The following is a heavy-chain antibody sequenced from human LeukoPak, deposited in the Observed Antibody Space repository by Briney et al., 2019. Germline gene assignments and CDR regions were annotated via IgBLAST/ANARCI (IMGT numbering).Heavy chain of an antibody. CDR1: GFTVSTNY. Sequence: PGGSLRLSCAASGFTVSTNYMSWVRQAPGKGLEWVSVIYSGDTTFYADSVKGRFTISRDNAENSLYLQMNSLRAEDTAVYYCARPGYYYGMDVWGQGTTVTVSS. CDR2: IYSGDTT. J-gene: IGHJ6*02. CDR3: ARPGYYYGMDV. V-gene: IGHV3-66*01. D-gene: IGHD3-10*01.